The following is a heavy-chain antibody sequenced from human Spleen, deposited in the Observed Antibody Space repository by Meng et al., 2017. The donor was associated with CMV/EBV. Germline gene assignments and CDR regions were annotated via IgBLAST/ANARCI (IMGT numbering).Heavy chain of an antibody. V-gene: IGHV3-23*01. CDR3: AKDRGFGELLYPIGYYGMDV. J-gene: IGHJ6*02. CDR1: GFTFSSYA. D-gene: IGHD3-10*01. Sequence: GESLKISCAASGFTFSSYAMSWVRQAPGKGLEWVSAISGSGGSTYYADSVKGRFTISRDNSKNTLYLQMNSLRAEDTAVYYCAKDRGFGELLYPIGYYGMDVWGQGTTVPSP. CDR2: ISGSGGST.